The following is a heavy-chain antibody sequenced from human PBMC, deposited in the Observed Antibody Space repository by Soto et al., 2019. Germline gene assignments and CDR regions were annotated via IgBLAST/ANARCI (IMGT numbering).Heavy chain of an antibody. CDR2: IYYSGST. J-gene: IGHJ3*01. CDR1: GGSISSYY. Sequence: PSETLSLTCTVSGGSISSYYWSWIRQPPGKGLEWIGYIYYSGSTNYNPSLKSRVTISVDTSKNQFSLKLSSVTAADTAVYYCARCLPRIGGVFAFWGHGTMVTVSS. V-gene: IGHV4-59*08. D-gene: IGHD2-15*01. CDR3: ARCLPRIGGVFAF.